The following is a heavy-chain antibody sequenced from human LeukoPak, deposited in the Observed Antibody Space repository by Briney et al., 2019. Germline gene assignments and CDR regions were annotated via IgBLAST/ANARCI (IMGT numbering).Heavy chain of an antibody. D-gene: IGHD3-10*01. Sequence: PSETLSLTCTVSGGSISSSSYYWGWIRQPPGKGLEWIGSIYYSGSTYYNPSLKSRVTISVDTSKNQFSLKLSSVTAADTAVYYCARLHRVERGSFFDYWGQGTLVTVSS. CDR3: ARLHRVERGSFFDY. CDR2: IYYSGST. CDR1: GGSISSSSYY. J-gene: IGHJ4*02. V-gene: IGHV4-39*01.